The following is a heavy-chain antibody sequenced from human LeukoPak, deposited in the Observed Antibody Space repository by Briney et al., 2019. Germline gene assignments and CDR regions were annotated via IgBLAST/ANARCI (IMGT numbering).Heavy chain of an antibody. D-gene: IGHD6-19*01. CDR1: GGSVSSGSYY. V-gene: IGHV4-61*01. J-gene: IGHJ3*02. CDR3: ARGPIAVAGIGSDAFDI. CDR2: IYYSGST. Sequence: SETLSLTCTVSGGSVSSGSYYWSWIRQPPGKGLEWIGYIYYSGSTNYNPSLKSRVTISVDTSKNQFSLKLSSVTAADTAVYYCARGPIAVAGIGSDAFDIWGQGTMVTVSS.